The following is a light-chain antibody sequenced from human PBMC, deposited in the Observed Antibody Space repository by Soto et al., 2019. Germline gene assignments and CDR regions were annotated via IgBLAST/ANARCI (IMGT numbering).Light chain of an antibody. CDR2: GAS. CDR3: LPYGSTPGT. J-gene: IGKJ1*01. CDR1: QSIPNSY. Sequence: EIVLTQSPGTLSLSPGERATLSCRASQSIPNSYLSWYQHKPGQAPRLLIHGASSRATGTPDRFSGSGSGTDFPLLIDRLEPEDFALSYCLPYGSTPGTFGQGTKVDLK. V-gene: IGKV3-20*01.